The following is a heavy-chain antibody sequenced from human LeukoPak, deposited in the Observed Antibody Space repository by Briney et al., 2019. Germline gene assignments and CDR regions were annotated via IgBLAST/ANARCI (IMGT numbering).Heavy chain of an antibody. CDR1: GFTFSNAW. Sequence: PGGSLRLSCAASGFTFSNAWMSWVHQAPGKGLEWVGRIKSKTDGGTTDYAAPVKGRFTISRDDSKNTLYLQMNSLRAEDTAVYYCAKAQTKYSSSWYYFDYWGQGTLVTVSS. V-gene: IGHV3-15*01. CDR2: IKSKTDGGTT. CDR3: AKAQTKYSSSWYYFDY. J-gene: IGHJ4*02. D-gene: IGHD6-13*01.